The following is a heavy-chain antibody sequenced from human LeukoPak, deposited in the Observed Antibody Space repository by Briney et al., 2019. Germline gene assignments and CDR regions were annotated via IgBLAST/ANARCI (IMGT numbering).Heavy chain of an antibody. Sequence: SETLSLTCTVSGVSIANTFYYWNWLRQPAGKGLEWLGRIYTTGSTDYNPSLKSRVTISLDTARNQFSLKLSSVTAADTAVYYCARRQDGHDYWGQGTLVTVSS. V-gene: IGHV4-61*02. CDR2: IYTTGST. CDR1: GVSIANTFYY. J-gene: IGHJ4*02. CDR3: ARRQDGHDY.